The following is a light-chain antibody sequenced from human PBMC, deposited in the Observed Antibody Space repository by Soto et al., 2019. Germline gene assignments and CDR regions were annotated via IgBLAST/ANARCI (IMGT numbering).Light chain of an antibody. CDR2: DVS. CDR3: CLYADTYTVWV. V-gene: IGLV2-11*01. CDR1: SSDVGGYNY. J-gene: IGLJ3*02. Sequence: QSALTQPRSVSGSPGQSVTISCTGTSSDVGGYNYVSWYQQHPGKAPKLMIYDVSKRPSGVPDRFSGSKSGNTASLTISGLRAEDEADYYCCLYADTYTVWVFGGGTKLTVL.